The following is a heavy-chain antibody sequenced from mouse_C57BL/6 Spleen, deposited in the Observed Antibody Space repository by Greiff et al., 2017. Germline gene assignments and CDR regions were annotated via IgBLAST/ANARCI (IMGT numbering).Heavy chain of an antibody. CDR1: GFSLTSYG. J-gene: IGHJ4*01. CDR3: ARHPPPTTVVATDAMDY. D-gene: IGHD1-1*01. V-gene: IGHV2-2*01. CDR2: IWSGGST. Sequence: VKLQESGPGLVQPSQSLSITCTVSGFSLTSYGVHWVRQSPGKGLEWLGVIWSGGSTDYNAAFISRLSISKDNSKSQVFFKMNSLQADDTAIYYCARHPPPTTVVATDAMDYWGQGTSVTVSS.